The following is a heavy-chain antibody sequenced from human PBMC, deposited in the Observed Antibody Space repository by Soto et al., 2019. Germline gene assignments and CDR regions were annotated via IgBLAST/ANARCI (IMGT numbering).Heavy chain of an antibody. CDR3: ARGPYCRSTTCPYYLDI. CDR2: MNPDSGNT. D-gene: IGHD2-2*01. V-gene: IGHV1-8*01. Sequence: GASVKVSCKASGYTFTIYDINWVLQATGQGLEWMGWMNPDSGNTGYAQKFQGRITMTRNTSISTAYMELSSLKSEDTAVYYCARGPYCRSTTCPYYLDIWGKGTTVTVSS. CDR1: GYTFTIYD. J-gene: IGHJ6*03.